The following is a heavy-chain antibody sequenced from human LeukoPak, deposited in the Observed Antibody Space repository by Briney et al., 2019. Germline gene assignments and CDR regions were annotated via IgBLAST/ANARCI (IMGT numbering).Heavy chain of an antibody. CDR3: ARSLTRGYYYDSSGYYNWFDP. J-gene: IGHJ5*02. CDR2: ISAYNGNT. D-gene: IGHD3-22*01. V-gene: IGHV1-18*01. Sequence: ASVKVSCKASGYTFTSYGISWVRQAPGHGLKWMGWISAYNGNTNYAQKLKGRVTMTTDTSTSKAYMELRSLRSDDTAVYYCARSLTRGYYYDSSGYYNWFDPWGQGTLVTVSS. CDR1: GYTFTSYG.